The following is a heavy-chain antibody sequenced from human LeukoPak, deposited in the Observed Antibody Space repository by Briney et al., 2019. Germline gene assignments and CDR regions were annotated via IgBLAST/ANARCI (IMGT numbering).Heavy chain of an antibody. CDR1: GFTFSSYW. CDR3: ARSRVRPYFDY. D-gene: IGHD1-1*01. V-gene: IGHV3-7*01. J-gene: IGHJ4*02. CDR2: IKQDGSEK. Sequence: AGGSLRLSCAASGFTFSSYWMSWVRQAPGKGLEWVANIKQDGSEKYYVDSVRGRFTISRDNAKNSLYLQMNSLRAEDTAVYYCARSRVRPYFDYWGQGTLVTVSS.